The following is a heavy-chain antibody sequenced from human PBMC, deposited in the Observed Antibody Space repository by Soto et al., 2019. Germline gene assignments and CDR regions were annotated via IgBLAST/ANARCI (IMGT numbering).Heavy chain of an antibody. CDR1: GGSISSSSYY. CDR2: IYYSGST. V-gene: IGHV4-39*01. CDR3: ARHRGPYYCGMDV. J-gene: IGHJ6*02. Sequence: PSETLSLTCTVSGGSISSSSYYWGWIRQPPGKGLEWIGSIYYSGSTYYNPSLKSRVTISVDTSNNQFSLKLSSVTAADTAVYYCARHRGPYYCGMDVWGQGTPVTVSS.